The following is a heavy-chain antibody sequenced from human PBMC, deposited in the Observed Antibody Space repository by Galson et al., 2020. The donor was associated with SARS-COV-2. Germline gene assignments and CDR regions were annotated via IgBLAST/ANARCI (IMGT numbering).Heavy chain of an antibody. CDR1: GFTFSSYA. Sequence: TGGSLGLSCAASGFTFSSYAMHWVRQAPGKGLEWVAVISYDGRNKYYADSVKGRFTISRDNSKNTLYLQMNSLRAEDTAVYYCARAPGDAFDIWGQGTMVTVSS. CDR2: ISYDGRNK. CDR3: ARAPGDAFDI. J-gene: IGHJ3*02. V-gene: IGHV3-30-3*01.